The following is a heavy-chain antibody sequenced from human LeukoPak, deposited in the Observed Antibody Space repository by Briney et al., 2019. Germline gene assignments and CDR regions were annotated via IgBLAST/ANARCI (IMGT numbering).Heavy chain of an antibody. J-gene: IGHJ4*02. CDR1: GFTFSNYA. CDR2: ISAGGDKI. D-gene: IGHD5-12*01. V-gene: IGHV3-23*01. Sequence: PGGSLRLSCVATGFTFSNYAMSWVRQARGKGVQWVSAISAGGDKISYAGSVKGRFTISRDNSRNTLYVQMSSLKADDTAVYYCVKNVGGNEGAYWGQGTLVTVSS. CDR3: VKNVGGNEGAY.